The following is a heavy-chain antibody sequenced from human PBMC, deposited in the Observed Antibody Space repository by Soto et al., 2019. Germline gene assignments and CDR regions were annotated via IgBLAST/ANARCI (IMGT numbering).Heavy chain of an antibody. J-gene: IGHJ4*02. CDR3: VIVYGTPETRRPFVY. V-gene: IGHV3-23*01. CDR1: GFTFSNYG. D-gene: IGHD1-26*01. Sequence: GGSLRLSCEGSGFTFSNYGMAWVRQAPGKGLEWVSTISSGGGNTHYADSVRGRFTISRDNSKNTLYLQVNSLRVEDTAVYYCVIVYGTPETRRPFVYWGPGTLVSVFS. CDR2: ISSGGGNT.